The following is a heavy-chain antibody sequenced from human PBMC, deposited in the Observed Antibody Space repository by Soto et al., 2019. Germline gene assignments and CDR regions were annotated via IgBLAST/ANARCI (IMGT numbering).Heavy chain of an antibody. D-gene: IGHD5-12*01. CDR1: GFTFSSYG. CDR2: ISYDGSNK. CDR3: AKASHEGWLQPNLDY. V-gene: IGHV3-30*18. Sequence: QVQLVESGGGVVQPGRSLRLSCAASGFTFSSYGMHWVRQAPGKGLEWVAVISYDGSNKYYADSVKGRFTISRDNSKNTLYLQMNSLRAEDTAVYYCAKASHEGWLQPNLDYWGQGTLVTVSS. J-gene: IGHJ4*02.